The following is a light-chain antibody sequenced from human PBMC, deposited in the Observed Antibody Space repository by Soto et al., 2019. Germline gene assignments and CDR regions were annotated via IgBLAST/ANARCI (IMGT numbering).Light chain of an antibody. Sequence: EVVMTQSPGTLSVSPGERATLSCRASQSISRNLAWYQQKHGRATRLLIYGVSTRATGIPARFSGSGSETEFTLTISSLQSEDFAVYYCQQYNNWPPYTFGQGTRLEIK. CDR1: QSISRN. CDR2: GVS. J-gene: IGKJ5*01. V-gene: IGKV3-15*01. CDR3: QQYNNWPPYT.